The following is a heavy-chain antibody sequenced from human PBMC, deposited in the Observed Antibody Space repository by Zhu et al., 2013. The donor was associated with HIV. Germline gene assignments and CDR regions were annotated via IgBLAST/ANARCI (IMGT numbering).Heavy chain of an antibody. J-gene: IGHJ4*02. CDR2: A. Sequence: ANYAQKFQGRVTITADESTSTAYMELSSLRSEDTAVYYCARSYSSGWYVFDYWGQGTLVTVSS. V-gene: IGHV1-69*01. D-gene: IGHD6-19*01. CDR3: ARSYSSGWYVFDY.